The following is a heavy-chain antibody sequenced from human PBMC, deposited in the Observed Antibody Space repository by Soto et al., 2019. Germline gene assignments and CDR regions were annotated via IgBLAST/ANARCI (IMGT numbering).Heavy chain of an antibody. D-gene: IGHD2-15*01. Sequence: PSETLSLTCTVSTGSISTYYWSWIRQPPGKGPEWIGYVYHSATTGYNPSLESRVTISLDTSKNQFSLKLNSVTTADTAIYYCATRPRGGHYLGLLAYWSPGTLVPVSS. CDR2: VYHSATT. CDR3: ATRPRGGHYLGLLAY. CDR1: TGSISTYY. V-gene: IGHV4-59*01. J-gene: IGHJ4*02.